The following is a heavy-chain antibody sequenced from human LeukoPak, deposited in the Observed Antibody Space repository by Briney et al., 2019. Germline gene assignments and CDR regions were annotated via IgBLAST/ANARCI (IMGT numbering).Heavy chain of an antibody. CDR2: IYYSGST. Sequence: SETLSLTCTVSGGSISSSSYYWGWIRQPPGKGLGWIGSIYYSGSTYYNPSLKSRVTISVDTSKNQFSLKLSSVTAADTAVYYCARRIYFDYWGQGTLVTVSS. CDR1: GGSISSSSYY. CDR3: ARRIYFDY. J-gene: IGHJ4*02. V-gene: IGHV4-39*01.